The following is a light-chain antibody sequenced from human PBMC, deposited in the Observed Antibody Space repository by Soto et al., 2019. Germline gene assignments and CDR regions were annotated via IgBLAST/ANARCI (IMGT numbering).Light chain of an antibody. J-gene: IGKJ4*01. V-gene: IGKV3-11*01. CDR1: QSVGNY. CDR2: DAS. CDR3: QQRRDWPPLT. Sequence: IVLTQSPATLSLSPGERATLSCRASQSVGNYLAWYQQKPGQAPRLLIYDASNRTTGIPARFSGSGSGTDFTLTISSLEPEDFAIYYCQQRRDWPPLTFGGGTKVEIK.